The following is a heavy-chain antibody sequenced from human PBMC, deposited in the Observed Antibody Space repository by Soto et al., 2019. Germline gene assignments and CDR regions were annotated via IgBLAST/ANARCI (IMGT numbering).Heavy chain of an antibody. CDR2: ISATGGST. V-gene: IGHV3-23*01. CDR3: AKVRPAGNFDY. CDR1: GFTFNNYA. J-gene: IGHJ4*02. Sequence: EVQVLDSGGGLVQPGGSLRLSCAASGFTFNNYAMNWVRQAPGKGLEWVATISATGGSTYYADSVKGRFTISRDNSKNSLYLKMSGLSVWNTAVYYCAKVRPAGNFDYWGQGTQVTLPS.